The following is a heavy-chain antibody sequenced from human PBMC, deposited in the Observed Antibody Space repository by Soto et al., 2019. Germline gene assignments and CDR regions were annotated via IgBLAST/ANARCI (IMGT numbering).Heavy chain of an antibody. CDR2: IYYSGSN. CDR3: ERAWGFGRAHNWLGH. J-gene: IGHJ5*02. CDR1: GGSISSYY. Sequence: SETLSLTCTVSGGSISSYYWSWIRQPPGKGLEWIGYIYYSGSNNYNPHLKRRPTTYVHTSKHQLSMKLSSVTAAETDVYYCERAWGFGRAHNWLGHWGQEKMVTVS. V-gene: IGHV4-59*01. D-gene: IGHD7-27*01.